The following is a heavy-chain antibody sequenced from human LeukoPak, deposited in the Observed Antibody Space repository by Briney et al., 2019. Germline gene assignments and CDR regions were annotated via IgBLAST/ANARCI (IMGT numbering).Heavy chain of an antibody. D-gene: IGHD1-26*01. Sequence: SETLSLTCTVSGGSMSSYYWSWIRQPAGKGLEWIGRIYTSGSTNYNPSLKSRVTMSVDTSKNQFSLKLSSVTAADTAVYYCARVIVGAADDAFDIWGQGTMVTVSS. CDR1: GGSMSSYY. CDR2: IYTSGST. J-gene: IGHJ3*02. CDR3: ARVIVGAADDAFDI. V-gene: IGHV4-4*07.